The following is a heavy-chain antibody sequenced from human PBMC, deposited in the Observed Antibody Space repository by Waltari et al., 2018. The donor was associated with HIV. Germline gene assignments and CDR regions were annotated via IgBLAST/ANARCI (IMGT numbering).Heavy chain of an antibody. Sequence: EVQLVESGGGLVQPGGSLRLSCAASGFTFSSYWMHWVRQAPGKGLVWVSRINGDGSTTSYAYAVKGRITISRDNAKNTLYLQMNSLRAEDTAVYYCARIAYDSSGYGWFDPWGQGTLVTVSS. J-gene: IGHJ5*02. V-gene: IGHV3-74*01. CDR1: GFTFSSYW. CDR3: ARIAYDSSGYGWFDP. D-gene: IGHD3-22*01. CDR2: INGDGSTT.